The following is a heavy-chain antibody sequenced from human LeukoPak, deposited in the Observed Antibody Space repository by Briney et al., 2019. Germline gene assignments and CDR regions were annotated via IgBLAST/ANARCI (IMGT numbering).Heavy chain of an antibody. CDR1: GFTFSNYA. V-gene: IGHV3-23*03. Sequence: GGSLRLSCAASGFTFSNYAMSWVRQAPGKGLEWVSVIYSGGSTYYADSVKGRFTISRDNSKNTLYLQMNSLRAEDTAVYYCAKVGLDYCGGDCYPPYYFDYWGQGTLVTVSS. J-gene: IGHJ4*02. CDR3: AKVGLDYCGGDCYPPYYFDY. CDR2: IYSGGST. D-gene: IGHD2-21*01.